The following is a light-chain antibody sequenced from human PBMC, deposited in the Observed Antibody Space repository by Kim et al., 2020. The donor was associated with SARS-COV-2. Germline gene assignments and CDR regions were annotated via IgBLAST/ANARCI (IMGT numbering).Light chain of an antibody. J-gene: IGKJ4*01. CDR1: QGISNY. Sequence: ASVGDRVTITCRASQGISNYLAWYQQKPGKVPKFLIYAASTLLSGVPTRFSGSGYGTDFSLTISSLQTEDVATYYCQNYNGAPLTFGGGTKVDIK. CDR3: QNYNGAPLT. V-gene: IGKV1-27*01. CDR2: AAS.